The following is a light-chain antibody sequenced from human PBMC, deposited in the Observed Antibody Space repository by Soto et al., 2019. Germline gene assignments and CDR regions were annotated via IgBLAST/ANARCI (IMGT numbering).Light chain of an antibody. CDR3: SSYTSSSTRV. J-gene: IGLJ1*01. Sequence: QSVLTQPASVSGSPGQSIAISCTGSSCDVGGYNYVSWYQQHPGKAPQLIIYEVTNRPSGVSNRFSGSKSGNTASLTISGLQAEDEADYYCSSYTSSSTRVFGTGTKVTVL. CDR2: EVT. V-gene: IGLV2-14*01. CDR1: SCDVGGYNY.